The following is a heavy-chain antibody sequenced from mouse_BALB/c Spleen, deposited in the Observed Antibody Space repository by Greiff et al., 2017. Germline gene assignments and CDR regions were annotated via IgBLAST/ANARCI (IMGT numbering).Heavy chain of an antibody. CDR3: AASNWGLYYYAMDY. CDR1: GYTFTSYW. D-gene: IGHD4-1*01. V-gene: IGHV1S81*02. Sequence: VQLQQPGAELVKPGASVKLSCKASGYTFTSYWMHWVKQRPGQGLEWIGEINPSNGRTNYNEKFKSKATLTVDKSSSTAYMQLSSLTSEDSAVYYCAASNWGLYYYAMDYWGQGTSVTVSS. CDR2: INPSNGRT. J-gene: IGHJ4*01.